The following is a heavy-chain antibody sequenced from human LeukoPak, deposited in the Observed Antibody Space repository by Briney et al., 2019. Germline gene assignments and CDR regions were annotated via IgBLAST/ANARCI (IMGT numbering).Heavy chain of an antibody. D-gene: IGHD6-19*01. CDR1: GGSISSYY. CDR3: ARENSSGWYPDY. CDR2: IYYSGST. J-gene: IGHJ4*02. V-gene: IGHV4-59*01. Sequence: SETLSLTCTVSGGSISSYYWSWIRQPPGKGLEWIGYIYYSGSTNYNPSLKSRVTISVDTSKNQFSLKLSSVTAADTAVYYCARENSSGWYPDYWGQGTLVTVSS.